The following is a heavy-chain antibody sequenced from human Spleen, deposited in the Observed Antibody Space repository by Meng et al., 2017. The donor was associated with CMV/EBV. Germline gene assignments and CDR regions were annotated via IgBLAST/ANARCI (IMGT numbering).Heavy chain of an antibody. CDR2: IRQDGGDK. Sequence: GESLKISCAASGVSFSNYWMSWVRQAPGKGLDWVANIRQDGGDKGYAGSVRGRFTISRDNAKNSLYLQINSLRVEDTAIYYCVPHDFPMDVWGQGTTVTVSS. V-gene: IGHV3-7*01. CDR1: GVSFSNYW. J-gene: IGHJ6*02. D-gene: IGHD1-1*01. CDR3: VPHDFPMDV.